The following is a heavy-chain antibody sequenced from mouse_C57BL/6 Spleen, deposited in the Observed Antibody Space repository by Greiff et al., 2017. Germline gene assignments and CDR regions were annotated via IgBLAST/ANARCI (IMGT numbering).Heavy chain of an antibody. CDR3: ARSGAVVAPVAY. CDR1: GYAFSSYW. D-gene: IGHD1-1*01. CDR2: IYPGDGDT. Sequence: VHLVESGAELVKPGASVKISCKASGYAFSSYWMNWVKQRPGKGLEWIGQIYPGDGDTNYNGKFKGKATLTADKSSSTAYMQLSSLTSEDSAVYFCARSGAVVAPVAYWGQGTLVTVSA. V-gene: IGHV1-80*01. J-gene: IGHJ3*01.